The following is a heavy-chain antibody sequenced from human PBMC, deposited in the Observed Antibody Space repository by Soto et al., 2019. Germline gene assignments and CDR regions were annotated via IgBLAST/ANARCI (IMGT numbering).Heavy chain of an antibody. D-gene: IGHD3-3*01. CDR3: AKSLLEWLNWRFDP. CDR1: GGTFSSYA. CDR2: IIPIFGTA. J-gene: IGHJ5*02. V-gene: IGHV1-69*06. Sequence: SVKVPGKDSGGTFSSYAISWVRQAPGQGLEWIGGIIPIFGTANYAQKFQGRVTINADKSTSTAYMELSSLRSEDTAVYYCAKSLLEWLNWRFDPWGQGTLVNVSS.